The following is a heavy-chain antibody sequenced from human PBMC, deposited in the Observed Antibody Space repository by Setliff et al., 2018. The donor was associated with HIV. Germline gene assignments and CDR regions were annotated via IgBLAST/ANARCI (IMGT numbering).Heavy chain of an antibody. D-gene: IGHD1-26*01. Sequence: GPPVKVSCKASGYTFTGYYIHWVRQAPGQGLEWMGWINPNSGVTHYAQKFQGRVTMTRDTSISTAYMELSSLTSDDTVVYYCAREDYSGSYDGNAFDIWGQGTMVTVS. CDR3: AREDYSGSYDGNAFDI. V-gene: IGHV1-2*02. J-gene: IGHJ3*02. CDR1: GYTFTGYY. CDR2: INPNSGVT.